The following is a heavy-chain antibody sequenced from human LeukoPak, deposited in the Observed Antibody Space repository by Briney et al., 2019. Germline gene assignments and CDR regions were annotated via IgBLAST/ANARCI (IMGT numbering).Heavy chain of an antibody. D-gene: IGHD3-16*01. CDR3: ARGRGGDYYYYYMDV. V-gene: IGHV4-34*01. CDR1: GGSFSGYY. Sequence: SETLSLTCAVYGGSFSGYYWGWIRQPPGKGLEWIGEINHSGSTTYNTSLKSRVTISVDTSKNQFSLNLSSVTAADTAVYYCARGRGGDYYYYYMDVWGKGTTVTVSS. J-gene: IGHJ6*03. CDR2: INHSGST.